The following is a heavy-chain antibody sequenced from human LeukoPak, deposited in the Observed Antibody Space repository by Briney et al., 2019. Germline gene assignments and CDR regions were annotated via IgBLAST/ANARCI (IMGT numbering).Heavy chain of an antibody. CDR2: IYHSGST. Sequence: SGTLSLTCAVSGGSIASSYWWTWVRQPPGKGLEWIGEIYHSGSTNYNPSLRSRVTISVDKSDNQFSLKLNSMTAADTAVYYCARNAGNSDVDYWGQGTLVTVSS. CDR3: ARNAGNSDVDY. V-gene: IGHV4-4*02. D-gene: IGHD4-23*01. CDR1: GGSIASSYW. J-gene: IGHJ4*02.